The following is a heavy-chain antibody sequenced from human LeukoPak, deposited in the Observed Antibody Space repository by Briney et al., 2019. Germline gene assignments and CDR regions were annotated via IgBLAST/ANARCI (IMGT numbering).Heavy chain of an antibody. Sequence: SETLSLTCTVSGGSISSYYWSWIRQPPGKGLEWIGYIYYSGSTNYNPSLKSRVTISVDTSKNQFSLKLSSVTAADMAVYYCARLDRVATISSWGQGTLVTVSS. CDR3: ARLDRVATISS. D-gene: IGHD5-12*01. CDR2: IYYSGST. CDR1: GGSISSYY. J-gene: IGHJ4*02. V-gene: IGHV4-59*01.